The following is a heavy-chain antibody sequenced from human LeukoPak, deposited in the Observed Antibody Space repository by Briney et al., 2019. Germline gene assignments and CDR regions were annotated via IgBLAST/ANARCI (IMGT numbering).Heavy chain of an antibody. D-gene: IGHD2-15*01. V-gene: IGHV1-2*02. J-gene: IGHJ4*02. CDR3: ARDKGIVVVVAALDY. CDR2: INPNSGGT. Sequence: ASVKVSCKASGYTFTGYYMHWVRQAPGQGLEWMGWINPNSGGTNYAQKFQGRVTMTRDTSISTAYTELSRLRSDDTAVYYCARDKGIVVVVAALDYWGQGTLVTVSS. CDR1: GYTFTGYY.